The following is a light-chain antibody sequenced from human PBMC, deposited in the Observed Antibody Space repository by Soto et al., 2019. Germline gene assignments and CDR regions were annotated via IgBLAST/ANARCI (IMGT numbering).Light chain of an antibody. CDR1: QNINNY. CDR3: QQYDNWTLT. CDR2: DAF. V-gene: IGKV3-11*01. Sequence: IVLTQSPATLSLSPGERATLSCRDSQNINNYLGWYQQKPGQAPRLXIYDAFNRETGIPVRFSGRGSGTEFTLTISSLQSEDFAVYYCQQYDNWTLTFGGGTKVDIK. J-gene: IGKJ4*01.